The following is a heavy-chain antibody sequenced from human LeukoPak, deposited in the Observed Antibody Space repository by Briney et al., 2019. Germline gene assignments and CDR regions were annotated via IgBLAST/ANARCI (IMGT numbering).Heavy chain of an antibody. D-gene: IGHD1-14*01. CDR1: GYSISSGYY. CDR3: ARGPPTGDYVDY. V-gene: IGHV4-38-2*02. J-gene: IGHJ4*02. Sequence: SETLSLTCTVSGYSISSGYYWGWIRQPPGKGLEWIGSIYHSGSTYYNPSLKSRVTISVDTSENQFSLKLSSVTAADTAVYYCARGPPTGDYVDYWGQGTLVTVSS. CDR2: IYHSGST.